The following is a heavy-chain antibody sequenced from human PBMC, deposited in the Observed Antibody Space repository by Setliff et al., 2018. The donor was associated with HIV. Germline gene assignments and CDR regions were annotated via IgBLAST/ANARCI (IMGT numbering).Heavy chain of an antibody. CDR3: ARDPLPEGSSTIPVELFDY. CDR2: IKPSGGST. J-gene: IGHJ4*02. CDR1: GYTFTSYY. D-gene: IGHD2-2*01. V-gene: IGHV1-46*01. Sequence: ASVKVSCKASGYTFTSYYMHWVRQAPGQGLEWMGIIKPSGGSTSYAQKFQGRVTMTRDTSTSTVYMGLSSLRSEDTAVYYCARDPLPEGSSTIPVELFDYWGQGTLVTVSS.